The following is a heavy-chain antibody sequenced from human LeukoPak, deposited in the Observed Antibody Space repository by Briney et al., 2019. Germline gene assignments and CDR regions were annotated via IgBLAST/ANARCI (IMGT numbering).Heavy chain of an antibody. CDR2: ISGGGVTT. Sequence: GGSLRLSCVGSGFTSIAYALTWARQAPGKGREWVSGISGGGVTTYYADSVKGRFTISRDNSKNTLYLQMNSLRADDTAIYYCARNQQLGGHSYYYYGMDVWGQGTTVTVSS. J-gene: IGHJ6*02. CDR3: ARNQQLGGHSYYYYGMDV. D-gene: IGHD3-16*01. CDR1: GFTSIAYA. V-gene: IGHV3-23*01.